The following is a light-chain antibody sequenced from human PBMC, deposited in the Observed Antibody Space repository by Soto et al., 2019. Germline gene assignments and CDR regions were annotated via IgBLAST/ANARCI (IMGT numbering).Light chain of an antibody. J-gene: IGLJ3*02. CDR1: SSNIGSNT. Sequence: QSVLTQPPSASGTPGQRVTISCSGSSSNIGSNTVNWYQQLPGTAPKLLISGNSNRPSGVPDRFSGSKSATSASLAITGLQAEDEADYYCQSYDNSLGWVFGGGTKVTVL. CDR3: QSYDNSLGWV. CDR2: GNS. V-gene: IGLV1-44*01.